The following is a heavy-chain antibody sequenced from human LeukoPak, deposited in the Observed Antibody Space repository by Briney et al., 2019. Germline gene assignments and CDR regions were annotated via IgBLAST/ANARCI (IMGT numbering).Heavy chain of an antibody. J-gene: IGHJ3*02. CDR2: IYNDGST. Sequence: GGSLRLSCAASGLTVSSSYMSWVRQAPGKGLEWVSIIYNDGSTYYADSMKGRFTISRDNSKNTLYLQVNSLRAEDAAMYYCARNILFAFDIWGQGTMVTVSS. CDR3: ARNILFAFDI. CDR1: GLTVSSSY. V-gene: IGHV3-53*01.